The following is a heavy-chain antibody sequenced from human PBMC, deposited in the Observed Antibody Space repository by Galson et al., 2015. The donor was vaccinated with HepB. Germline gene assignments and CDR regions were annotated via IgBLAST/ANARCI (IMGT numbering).Heavy chain of an antibody. CDR1: GFTFRRND. D-gene: IGHD4-17*01. V-gene: IGHV3-23*01. J-gene: IGHJ4*02. Sequence: SLRLSCAASGFTFRRNDMSWVRQAPGKGLEWVSTIVGSAGSTNYADSVKGRFTISRDNSKNMLYLQMNSLRAEDTAVYYCAKDNGALDYWGQGTLVIVSS. CDR3: AKDNGALDY. CDR2: IVGSAGST.